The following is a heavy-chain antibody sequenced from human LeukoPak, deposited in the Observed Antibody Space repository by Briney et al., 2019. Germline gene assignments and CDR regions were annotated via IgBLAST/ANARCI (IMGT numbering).Heavy chain of an antibody. CDR2: IISILGIA. Sequence: ASVKVSCKASGGTFSSYTISWVRQAPGQGLEWMGRIISILGIANYAQKFQGRVTITADKSTSTAYMELSSLRSEDTAVYYCARGVVPAVGRDWFDPWGQGTLVTVSS. CDR3: ARGVVPAVGRDWFDP. D-gene: IGHD2-2*01. V-gene: IGHV1-69*02. CDR1: GGTFSSYT. J-gene: IGHJ5*02.